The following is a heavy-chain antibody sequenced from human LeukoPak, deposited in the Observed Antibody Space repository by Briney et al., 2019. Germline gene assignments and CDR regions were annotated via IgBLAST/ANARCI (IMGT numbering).Heavy chain of an antibody. CDR1: GFTFGDYA. J-gene: IGHJ4*02. CDR3: TRGGLGAPFF. CDR2: IRRKAVGGAT. V-gene: IGHV3-49*04. D-gene: IGHD6-6*01. Sequence: PGGSLRLSCAASGFTFGDYAMSWVRQAPGKGLEWVAFIRRKAVGGATAYAASVKGRFTISRDNSKSIVYLQMNSLKTEDTAVYYCTRGGLGAPFFWGQGTLVTVSS.